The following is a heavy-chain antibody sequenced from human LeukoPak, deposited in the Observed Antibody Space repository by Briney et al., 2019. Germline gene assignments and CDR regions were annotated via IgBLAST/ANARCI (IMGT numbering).Heavy chain of an antibody. CDR1: GYSFTTYW. Sequence: GDSLKISCKGSGYSFTTYWIGWVRHMPGKGLEWMGMIYPGDSDIRYSPSFQGQVTISADKSISTAYLQWSSLKASDTAMYYCARQEYCSGGSCYTWFDPWGQGTLVTVSS. V-gene: IGHV5-51*01. J-gene: IGHJ5*02. D-gene: IGHD2-15*01. CDR2: IYPGDSDI. CDR3: ARQEYCSGGSCYTWFDP.